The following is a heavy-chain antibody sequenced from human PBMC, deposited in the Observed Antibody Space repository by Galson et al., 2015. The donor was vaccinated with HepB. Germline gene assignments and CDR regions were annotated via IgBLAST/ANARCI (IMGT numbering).Heavy chain of an antibody. CDR3: AREVVVYVAWFDP. J-gene: IGHJ5*02. CDR1: GYTFTSYY. Sequence: SVKVSCKASGYTFTSYYMHWVRQAPGQGLEWMGIINPSGGSTSYAQKFQGRVTMTRDTSTSTVYMELSSLRSEDTAVYYCAREVVVYVAWFDPWGQGTLVTVSS. CDR2: INPSGGST. D-gene: IGHD2-15*01. V-gene: IGHV1-46*01.